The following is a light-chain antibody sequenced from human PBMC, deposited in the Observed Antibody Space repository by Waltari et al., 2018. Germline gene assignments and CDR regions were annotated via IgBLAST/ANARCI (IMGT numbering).Light chain of an antibody. V-gene: IGKV3-15*01. Sequence: DILMTQSPATLSVSLGERVTLSCSNRQSVCYTLAWYQQKRVQTPRLLMYGSSTRPAGIPARFSGSGSGTEFSLIISSLQAEDFAVYYCQQDNEWPRAFGQGTKVEVK. CDR2: GSS. CDR1: QSVCYT. CDR3: QQDNEWPRA. J-gene: IGKJ1*01.